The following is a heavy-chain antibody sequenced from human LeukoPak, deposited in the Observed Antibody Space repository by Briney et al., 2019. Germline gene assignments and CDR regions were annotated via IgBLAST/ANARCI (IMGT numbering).Heavy chain of an antibody. CDR2: IYPGDSDT. D-gene: IGHD1-26*01. CDR3: ARPGSYYGGVEY. J-gene: IGHJ4*02. V-gene: IGHV5-51*01. CDR1: GYSFTSYW. Sequence: GGSLRLSCAASGYSFTSYWIGWVRQMPGKGLEWMGIIYPGDSDTRYSPSFQGQVTISADKSISTAYLQWSSLKASDTAMYYCARPGSYYGGVEYWGQGTLVTVSS.